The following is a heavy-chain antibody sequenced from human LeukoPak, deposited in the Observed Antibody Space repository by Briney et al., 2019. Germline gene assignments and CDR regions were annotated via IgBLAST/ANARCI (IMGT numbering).Heavy chain of an antibody. Sequence: GGSLRLSCAASGLTFSSYGMHWVRQAPGKGLEWVAVISYDGSNKCYADSVKGRFTVSRDNSKNTLYLQMNSLRAEDTAVYYCAKMAIVVVNDDFDYWGQGTLVTVSS. J-gene: IGHJ4*02. V-gene: IGHV3-30*18. D-gene: IGHD3-22*01. CDR3: AKMAIVVVNDDFDY. CDR2: ISYDGSNK. CDR1: GLTFSSYG.